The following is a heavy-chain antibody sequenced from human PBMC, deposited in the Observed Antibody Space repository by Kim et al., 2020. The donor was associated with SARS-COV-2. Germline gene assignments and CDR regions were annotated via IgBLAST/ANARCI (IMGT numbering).Heavy chain of an antibody. V-gene: IGHV1-69*04. Sequence: SVKVSCKASGGTFSSYAISWVRQAPGQGLEWMGRIIPILGIANYAQKFQGRVTITADKSTSTAYMELSSLRSEDTAVYYCARTLEQHKINWFDPWGQGTLVTVSS. CDR3: ARTLEQHKINWFDP. J-gene: IGHJ5*02. CDR2: IIPILGIA. D-gene: IGHD1-1*01. CDR1: GGTFSSYA.